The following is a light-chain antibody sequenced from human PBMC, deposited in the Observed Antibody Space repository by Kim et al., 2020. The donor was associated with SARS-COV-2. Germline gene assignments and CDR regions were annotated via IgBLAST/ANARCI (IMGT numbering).Light chain of an antibody. CDR1: QSVSNSY. J-gene: IGKJ4*01. V-gene: IGKV3-20*01. CDR3: QQYGSSPLT. Sequence: LSPGERATLSCRASQSVSNSYLAWYQQKPGQAPMLLIYGASSRATGIPDRFSGSGSGTDFTFSISRLEPEDFAVYYCQQYGSSPLTFGGGTKVEI. CDR2: GAS.